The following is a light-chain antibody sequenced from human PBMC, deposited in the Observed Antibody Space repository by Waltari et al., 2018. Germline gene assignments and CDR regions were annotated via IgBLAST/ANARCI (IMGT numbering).Light chain of an antibody. CDR2: GAS. Sequence: EIVMTQSPATLSVSPGERATLSCRASQGISSDLAWYQQKPGQAPRLLIFGASTRATGVPAMFSGSGSGTEFTLTISSLQSEYFGVYYCQQSKIWPAFGQGTKVEIK. V-gene: IGKV3-15*01. CDR3: QQSKIWPA. CDR1: QGISSD. J-gene: IGKJ1*01.